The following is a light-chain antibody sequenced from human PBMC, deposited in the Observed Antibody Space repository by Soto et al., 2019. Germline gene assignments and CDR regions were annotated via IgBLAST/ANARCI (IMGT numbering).Light chain of an antibody. CDR2: SNN. Sequence: QSALTQPPSASGTPGQRVTISCSGSSSNIGSNTVNWYQQLPGTAPKLLIYSNNQRPSGVPDRFSGSKSGTSASLAISGLQSEDEADYYCAAWDDSLNSYDFGNGTKVTGL. J-gene: IGLJ1*01. CDR1: SSNIGSNT. CDR3: AAWDDSLNSYD. V-gene: IGLV1-44*01.